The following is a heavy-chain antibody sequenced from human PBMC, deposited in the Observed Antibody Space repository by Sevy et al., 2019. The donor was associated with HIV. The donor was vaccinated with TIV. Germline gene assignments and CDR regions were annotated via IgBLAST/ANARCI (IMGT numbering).Heavy chain of an antibody. CDR1: GFTFNRSP. CDR3: AREGVLFGGVIVSYGMVV. CDR2: MSYNGNKK. D-gene: IGHD3-16*01. V-gene: IGHV3-30*04. Sequence: GGSLRLSCTASGFTFNRSPMHWVRQAPGKGLEWVAVMSYNGNKKYNGDSVKGRFTVSRDDSKTTLSLQMNSLRPEDTAVYYCAREGVLFGGVIVSYGMVVWGQGTTVTVSS. J-gene: IGHJ6*02.